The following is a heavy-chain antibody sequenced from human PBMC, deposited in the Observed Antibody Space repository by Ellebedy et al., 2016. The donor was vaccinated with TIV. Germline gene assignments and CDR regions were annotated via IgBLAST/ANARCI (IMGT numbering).Heavy chain of an antibody. J-gene: IGHJ5*02. CDR3: ARDDPSGWLDP. CDR1: GGSIGAYH. Sequence: MPGGSLRLSCTVSGGSIGAYHWSWIRQPPGKGLEWIGYVYYSGSTNYSPSLKSRVTISVDTSKNQFSLKLSSVTAADTAVYYCARDDPSGWLDPWGQGTLVTVSS. D-gene: IGHD3-10*01. CDR2: VYYSGST. V-gene: IGHV4-59*01.